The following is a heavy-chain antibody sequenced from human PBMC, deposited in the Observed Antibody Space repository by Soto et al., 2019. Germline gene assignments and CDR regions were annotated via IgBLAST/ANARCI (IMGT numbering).Heavy chain of an antibody. Sequence: GGSLRLSCAASGFTFSSYEMNWVRQAPGKGLEWVSYISSSGSTIYYADSVKGRFTISRDNAKNSLYLQMNSLRAEDTAVYYCARGGVAAAGGYYYYGMDVWGQGTTVTVSS. CDR2: ISSSGSTI. J-gene: IGHJ6*02. CDR3: ARGGVAAAGGYYYYGMDV. V-gene: IGHV3-48*03. D-gene: IGHD6-13*01. CDR1: GFTFSSYE.